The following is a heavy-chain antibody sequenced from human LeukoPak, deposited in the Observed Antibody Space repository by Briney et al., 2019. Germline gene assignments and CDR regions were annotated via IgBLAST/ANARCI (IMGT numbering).Heavy chain of an antibody. CDR3: AKDRNYDSSGYPY. CDR2: INWKGDLT. CDR1: GFTFDDYG. J-gene: IGHJ4*02. D-gene: IGHD3-22*01. Sequence: GGSLRLSCAASGFTFDDYGMSWVRQAAGKGLEWVSTINWKGDLTYYVDSVKGRFTISRDNRKNSLYLQMNSLTAEDTAVYYCAKDRNYDSSGYPYWGQGTLVTVSS. V-gene: IGHV3-20*04.